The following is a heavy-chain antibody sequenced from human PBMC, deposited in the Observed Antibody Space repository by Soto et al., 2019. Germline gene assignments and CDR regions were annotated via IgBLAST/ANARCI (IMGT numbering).Heavy chain of an antibody. Sequence: QVQLVQSGAEVKKPGASVKVSCKASGYTFTSYYMHWVRQAPGQGLEWMGIINPSGGSTSYAQKFQGRVTMTRDTATSTVYRVRSSLRAEDTAVYYCARGGRWFDPWGQGTLVTVSS. J-gene: IGHJ5*02. CDR1: GYTFTSYY. CDR2: INPSGGST. V-gene: IGHV1-46*01. CDR3: ARGGRWFDP. D-gene: IGHD3-10*01.